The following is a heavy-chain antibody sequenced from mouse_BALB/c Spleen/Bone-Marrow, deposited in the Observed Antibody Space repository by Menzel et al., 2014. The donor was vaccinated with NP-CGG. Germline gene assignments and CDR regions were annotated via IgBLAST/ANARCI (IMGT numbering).Heavy chain of an antibody. CDR1: GFTFSSFG. J-gene: IGHJ2*01. CDR3: VRSGSSSGYFDY. V-gene: IGHV5-17*02. CDR2: ISSGSSTI. Sequence: DVMLVESGGGLVQPGGSRKLSCAASGFTFSSFGMHWVRPAPEKGLEWVAYISSGSSTIYYGDTVMGRFTISRDNPKNTLFLQMTSLRSEDTATYYCVRSGSSSGYFDYWGQGTTLTVSS. D-gene: IGHD1-1*01.